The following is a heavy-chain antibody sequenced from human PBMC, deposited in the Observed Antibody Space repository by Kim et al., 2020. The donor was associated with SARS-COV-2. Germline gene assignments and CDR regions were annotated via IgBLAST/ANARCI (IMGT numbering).Heavy chain of an antibody. V-gene: IGHV1-8*01. CDR2: NT. CDR3: ARGGDWFDP. D-gene: IGHD3-10*01. Sequence: NTGYAQKFQGRVTKTRNTSISTAYMELGSLRSEDTAVYYCARGGDWFDPWGQGTLVTVSS. J-gene: IGHJ5*02.